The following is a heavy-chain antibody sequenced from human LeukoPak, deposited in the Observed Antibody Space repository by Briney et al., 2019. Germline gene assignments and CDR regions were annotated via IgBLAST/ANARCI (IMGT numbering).Heavy chain of an antibody. CDR3: ARVWTDSGSYYDDRGAFDY. V-gene: IGHV4-39*07. J-gene: IGHJ4*02. CDR1: GGSITSRSNY. Sequence: PSETLSLTCTVSGGSITSRSNYWGWIRQPPGKGLEWIGSINYSGSTYYNPSLKSRVTISVDTSKNQISLKLSSVTAADTALYYCARVWTDSGSYYDDRGAFDYWGQGTLVTVSS. D-gene: IGHD1-26*01. CDR2: INYSGST.